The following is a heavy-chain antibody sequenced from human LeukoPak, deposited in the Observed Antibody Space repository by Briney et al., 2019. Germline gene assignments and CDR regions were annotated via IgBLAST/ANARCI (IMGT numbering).Heavy chain of an antibody. D-gene: IGHD4-17*01. Sequence: GGSLRLSCTASGFTFSNDWMTWVRQAPGKGLEWVANIKQDGVRKDYVDSVKGRFTIFRDNAKSSLFLLMNSLRADDTAVYYCARGVGDNGILGYWGQGTLV. CDR1: GFTFSNDW. CDR3: ARGVGDNGILGY. V-gene: IGHV3-7*01. CDR2: IKQDGVRK. J-gene: IGHJ4*02.